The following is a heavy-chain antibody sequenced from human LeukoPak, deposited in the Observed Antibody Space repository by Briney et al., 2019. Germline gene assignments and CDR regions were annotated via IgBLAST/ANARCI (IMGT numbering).Heavy chain of an antibody. CDR1: GYTFTNYY. D-gene: IGHD3-22*01. V-gene: IGHV1-46*01. CDR2: VNPSGGFT. J-gene: IGHJ5*02. Sequence: ASVKVSCKASGYTFTNYYVHWVRQAPGLGLEWMGVVNPSGGFTTYAQKFQGRVTMTRDTSTSTVYMELSSLRSEDTALYYCARSYMIIYPLDPWGQGTLVTVSS. CDR3: ARSYMIIYPLDP.